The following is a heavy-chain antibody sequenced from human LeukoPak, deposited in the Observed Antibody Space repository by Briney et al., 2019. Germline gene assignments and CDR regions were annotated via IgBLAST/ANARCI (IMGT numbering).Heavy chain of an antibody. Sequence: SSETLSLTCTVSGGSISNYYWSWIRQPPGKGLEWIGYIFHSGSDNYNPSLRNRITISIDTSKNQFSLRLRSVTAADTAVYYCARDLRGFDYWGQGTLVTVSS. CDR2: IFHSGSD. CDR1: GGSISNYY. D-gene: IGHD5/OR15-5a*01. CDR3: ARDLRGFDY. V-gene: IGHV4-59*01. J-gene: IGHJ4*02.